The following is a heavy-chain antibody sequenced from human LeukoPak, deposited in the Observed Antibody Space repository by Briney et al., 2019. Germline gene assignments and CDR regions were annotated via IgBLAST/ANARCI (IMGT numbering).Heavy chain of an antibody. CDR1: GFTFSSYG. CDR2: ITWNSGSI. CDR3: TRSTGWYNYFDY. J-gene: IGHJ4*02. Sequence: GGSLRLSCAASGFTFSSYGMHWVRQAPGKGLEWVSGITWNSGSIAYADSVKGRFTISRDNAKNSLYLQMNSLRAEDVALYYCTRSTGWYNYFDYWGQGALVTVSS. V-gene: IGHV3-9*03. D-gene: IGHD6-19*01.